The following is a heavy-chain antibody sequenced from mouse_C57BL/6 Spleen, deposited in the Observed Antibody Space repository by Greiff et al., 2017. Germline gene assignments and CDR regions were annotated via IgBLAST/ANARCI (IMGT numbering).Heavy chain of an antibody. CDR1: GYTFTDYN. Sequence: VQLKESGPELVKPGASVKIPCKASGYTFTDYNMDWVKQSHGKSLEWIGDINPNNGGTIYNQKFKGKATLTVDKSSSTAYMELRSLTSEDTAVYYCARAYDGYPYYFDYWGQGTTLTVSS. CDR3: ARAYDGYPYYFDY. D-gene: IGHD2-3*01. V-gene: IGHV1-18*01. J-gene: IGHJ2*01. CDR2: INPNNGGT.